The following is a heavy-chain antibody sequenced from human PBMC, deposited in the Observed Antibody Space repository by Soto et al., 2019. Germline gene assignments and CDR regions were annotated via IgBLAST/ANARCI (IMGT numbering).Heavy chain of an antibody. CDR2: IYPGESNV. D-gene: IGHD3-9*01. CDR1: GFSFITYW. J-gene: IGHJ3*02. CDR3: ERAPNNVNWFPEAFDI. V-gene: IGHV5-51*01. Sequence: EEQLLQSGAEMKEPGESLKISCKGSGFSFITYWIGWVRQMPGKGLEWMGVIYPGESNVRYSPSFQGQVSISDDKSTSTVYLQWSRLEASDSAIYFCERAPNNVNWFPEAFDIWGQGTKVTVSS.